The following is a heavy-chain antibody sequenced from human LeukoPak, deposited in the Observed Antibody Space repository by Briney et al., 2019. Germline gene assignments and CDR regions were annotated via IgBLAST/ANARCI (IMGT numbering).Heavy chain of an antibody. D-gene: IGHD3-16*01. Sequence: GGSLRLSCAASGFTFDDYAMHWVRQAPGKGLEWVSGISWNSGSIGYADSVRGRFTISRDSSKNTLYLQMNSLRAEDTAVYYCVTRLAWGQGTLVTVSS. CDR3: VTRLA. V-gene: IGHV3-9*01. CDR2: ISWNSGSI. J-gene: IGHJ5*02. CDR1: GFTFDDYA.